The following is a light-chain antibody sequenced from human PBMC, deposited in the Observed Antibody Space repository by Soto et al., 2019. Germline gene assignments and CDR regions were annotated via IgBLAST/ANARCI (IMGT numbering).Light chain of an antibody. J-gene: IGKJ5*01. Sequence: DIQVTQSPSSVSASVGDRVTITCRASQDISNWLAWYQQKPGKAPRFLIYDASSLQSGVPSRFSGSGSGTHFTLTISSLQPEDFATYYCQQANSFPITFGQGTRLEIK. CDR1: QDISNW. V-gene: IGKV1D-12*01. CDR2: DAS. CDR3: QQANSFPIT.